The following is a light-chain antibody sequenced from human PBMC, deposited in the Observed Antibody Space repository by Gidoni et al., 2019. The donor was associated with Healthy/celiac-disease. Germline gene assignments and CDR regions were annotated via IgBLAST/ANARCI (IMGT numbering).Light chain of an antibody. J-gene: IGKJ3*01. CDR1: QSVLYSSNNKNY. CDR2: WAS. Sequence: DIVMTQSPDSLAVSLGERATINCKSSQSVLYSSNNKNYLAWYQQKQGQPPKLLIYWASTRESGVPDRFSGSGSGTDFTLTISSLQAEDVAVYYCQQYYSTPDTFGPGTKVDIK. V-gene: IGKV4-1*01. CDR3: QQYYSTPDT.